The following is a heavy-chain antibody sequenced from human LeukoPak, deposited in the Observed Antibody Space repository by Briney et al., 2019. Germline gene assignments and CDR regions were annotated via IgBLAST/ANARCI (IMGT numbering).Heavy chain of an antibody. CDR1: GGSISSYY. J-gene: IGHJ6*02. CDR3: ARGVTGLYYYYGMDV. D-gene: IGHD3-16*01. Sequence: PSETLSLTCTVSGGSISSYYWSWIRQPPGKGLEWIGYIYYSGSTNYNPSLKSRVTISVDTSKNQFSLKLSSVTAADPSVYYCARGVTGLYYYYGMDVWGQGTTVTVSS. V-gene: IGHV4-59*01. CDR2: IYYSGST.